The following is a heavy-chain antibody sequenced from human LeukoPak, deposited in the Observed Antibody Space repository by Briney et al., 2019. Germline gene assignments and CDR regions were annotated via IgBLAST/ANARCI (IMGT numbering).Heavy chain of an antibody. V-gene: IGHV1-46*01. Sequence: ASVKVSCKASGYTFTSYYMHWVRQAPGQGLEWMINNPSGGSTSYAQKFQGRVTMTRDMSTSTVYMELSSLRSEDTAVYYCARDGDYYDSSGYTDYWGQGTLVTVSS. CDR2: NNPSGGST. D-gene: IGHD3-22*01. CDR1: GYTFTSYY. CDR3: ARDGDYYDSSGYTDY. J-gene: IGHJ4*02.